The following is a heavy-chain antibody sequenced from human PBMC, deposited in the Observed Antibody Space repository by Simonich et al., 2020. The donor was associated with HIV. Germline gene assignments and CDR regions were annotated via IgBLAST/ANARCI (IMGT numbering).Heavy chain of an antibody. Sequence: QVQLQQWGAGLLKPSETLSLTCAVNGGSFSGYYWSWIRQPPGKGLAWIGEINHSGNTNYNPSLKSRVTISVDTSKNQVSLKLSSVTAADTAVYYCAREFVYYGSGLSPSWFDPWGQGTLVTVSS. J-gene: IGHJ5*02. V-gene: IGHV4-34*01. CDR1: GGSFSGYY. CDR3: AREFVYYGSGLSPSWFDP. D-gene: IGHD3-10*01. CDR2: INHSGNT.